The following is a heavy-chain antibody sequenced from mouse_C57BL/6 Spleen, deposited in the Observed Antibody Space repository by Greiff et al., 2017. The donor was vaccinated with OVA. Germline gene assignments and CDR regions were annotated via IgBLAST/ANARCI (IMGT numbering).Heavy chain of an antibody. CDR2: INPNYGTT. D-gene: IGHD2-5*01. Sequence: VQLKQSGPELVKPGASVKISCKASGYSFTDYNMNWVKQSNGKSLEWIGVINPNYGTTSYNQKFKGKATLTVDQSSSTAYMQLNSLTSEDSAIYYCASPYSNYAYYAMDYWGQGTSATVSS. J-gene: IGHJ4*01. CDR1: GYSFTDYN. V-gene: IGHV1-39*01. CDR3: ASPYSNYAYYAMDY.